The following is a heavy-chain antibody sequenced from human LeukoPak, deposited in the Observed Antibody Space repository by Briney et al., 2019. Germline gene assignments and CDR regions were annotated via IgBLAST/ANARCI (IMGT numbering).Heavy chain of an antibody. D-gene: IGHD3-10*01. CDR3: ARETPYGSLTFDY. CDR2: THGSEK. J-gene: IGHJ4*02. V-gene: IGHV3-7*03. CDR1: GFTFSNYW. Sequence: GGSLRLSCAASGFTFSNYWMSWVRQAPEKGLEWVANTHGSEKYYVDSVKGRFTISRDNAKNSLYLQMNSLRAEDTAVYYCARETPYGSLTFDYWGQGTLVTVSS.